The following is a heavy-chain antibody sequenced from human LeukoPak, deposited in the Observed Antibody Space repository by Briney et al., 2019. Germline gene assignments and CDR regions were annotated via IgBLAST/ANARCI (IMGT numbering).Heavy chain of an antibody. J-gene: IGHJ4*02. V-gene: IGHV2-26*01. D-gene: IGHD3-16*02. Sequence: ESGPVLVKPTETLTLTCTVSGFSGFSLNTARMGVSWIRQPPGKALEWLAHIFSNDEKSYRTSLKSRLTISKDPSMSQVVLTMTSMDPVDTATYYCARTDYDYVWGSYHPLDQWGQGTLVTVSS. CDR1: GFSLNTARMG. CDR2: IFSNDEK. CDR3: ARTDYDYVWGSYHPLDQ.